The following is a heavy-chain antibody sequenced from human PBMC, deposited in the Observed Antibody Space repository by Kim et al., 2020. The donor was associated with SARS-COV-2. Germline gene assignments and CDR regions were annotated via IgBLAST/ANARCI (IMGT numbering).Heavy chain of an antibody. CDR2: IYYSGST. D-gene: IGHD4-17*01. Sequence: SETLSLTCTVSGGSISSSSYYWGWIRQPPGKGLEWIGSIYYSGSTYYNPSLKSRVHKSVDTSKNQFSLKLSSVTAADTAVYYCARLDYGDSVVAEYFQHWGQGTLVTVSS. V-gene: IGHV4-39*01. J-gene: IGHJ1*01. CDR1: GGSISSSSYY. CDR3: ARLDYGDSVVAEYFQH.